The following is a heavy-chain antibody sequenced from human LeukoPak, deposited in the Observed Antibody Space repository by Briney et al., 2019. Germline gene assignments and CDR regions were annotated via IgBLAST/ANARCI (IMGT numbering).Heavy chain of an antibody. CDR1: GFTFSSYD. J-gene: IGHJ4*02. D-gene: IGHD3-3*01. CDR2: ISHDGTNK. Sequence: GVSLRLSCAASGFTFSSYDMHWVRQAPGKGLEWMAVISHDGTNKYYADSVKGRFTISRDNSKNTLYLQMNSLRAEDTAVYYCAKDLNYDFWSGLGNWGQGTLVTVSS. V-gene: IGHV3-30*18. CDR3: AKDLNYDFWSGLGN.